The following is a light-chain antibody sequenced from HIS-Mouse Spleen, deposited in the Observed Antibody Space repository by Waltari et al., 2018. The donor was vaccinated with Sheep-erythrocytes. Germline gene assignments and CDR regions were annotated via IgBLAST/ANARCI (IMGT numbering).Light chain of an antibody. CDR1: ALPKKY. J-gene: IGLJ3*02. CDR2: EDS. CDR3: YSTDSSGNHRV. Sequence: SYALTQPPSASVSPGQTARITCSGDALPKKYAYWYQQKSGQAPVLVIYEDSKRPSGIAERFSGASSGTMATLTISGAQVEDEADYYCYSTDSSGNHRVFGGGTKLTVL. V-gene: IGLV3-10*01.